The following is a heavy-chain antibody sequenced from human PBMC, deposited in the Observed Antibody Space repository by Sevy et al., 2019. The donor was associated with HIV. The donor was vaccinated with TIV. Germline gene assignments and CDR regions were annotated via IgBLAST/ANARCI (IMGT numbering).Heavy chain of an antibody. V-gene: IGHV3-15*01. CDR1: GFTFSNAW. J-gene: IGHJ4*02. D-gene: IGHD3-22*01. CDR2: IKSKTDGGTT. CDR3: TTDDYYDSSGYYAILYYFDY. Sequence: GGSLRLSCAASGFTFSNAWMSWVRQAPGKGLEWVGRIKSKTDGGTTDYAAPVKGRFTISSEDSKNTLYLKMNSLKTEDTAVYYCTTDDYYDSSGYYAILYYFDYWGQRTLVTVSS.